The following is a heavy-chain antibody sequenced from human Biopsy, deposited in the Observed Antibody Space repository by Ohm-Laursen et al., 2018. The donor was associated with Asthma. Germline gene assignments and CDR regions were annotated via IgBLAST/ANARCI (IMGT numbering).Heavy chain of an antibody. V-gene: IGHV3-23*01. Sequence: SLRLSCAASGFTFSSYAMSWVRQPPGKGLEWVSAISGSGGSTYYADSVKGRFTISRDNSKNTLHLQMNSLRAEDTAVYYCASYEVVTAILPMDVWGQGTTVTVSS. D-gene: IGHD2-21*02. CDR1: GFTFSSYA. CDR2: ISGSGGST. CDR3: ASYEVVTAILPMDV. J-gene: IGHJ6*02.